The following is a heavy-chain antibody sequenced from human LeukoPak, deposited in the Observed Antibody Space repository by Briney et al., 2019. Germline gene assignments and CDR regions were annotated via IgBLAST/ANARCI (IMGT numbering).Heavy chain of an antibody. V-gene: IGHV4-59*01. CDR3: AKGGPEASAGLTWFDP. Sequence: TSETLSLTCTVSGGSINNYYWYWMRQPPGKGLEWIGYVWYSGTTKYNPSLKSRVTISVDTSKNQFSLKLNYVTAADTAVYYCAKGGPEASAGLTWFDPWGQGTRVTVSS. J-gene: IGHJ5*02. D-gene: IGHD1-14*01. CDR1: GGSINNYY. CDR2: VWYSGTT.